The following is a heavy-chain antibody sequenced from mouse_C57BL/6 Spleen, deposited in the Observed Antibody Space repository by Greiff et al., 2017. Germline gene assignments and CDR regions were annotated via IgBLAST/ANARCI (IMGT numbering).Heavy chain of an antibody. D-gene: IGHD3-2*02. CDR1: GYTFTSYW. CDR3: ARQLRSLAMDY. J-gene: IGHJ4*01. V-gene: IGHV1-55*01. CDR2: IYPGSGST. Sequence: QVQLQQSGPELVKPGASVKISCKASGYTFTSYWITWVKQRPGQGLEWIGDIYPGSGSTNYNEKFKSKATLTVDTSSSTAYMQLSSLTSEDSAVYYCARQLRSLAMDYWGQGTSVTVSS.